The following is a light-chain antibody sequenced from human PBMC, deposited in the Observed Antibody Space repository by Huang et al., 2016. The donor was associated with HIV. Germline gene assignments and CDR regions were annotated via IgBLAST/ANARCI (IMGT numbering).Light chain of an antibody. CDR2: GVS. V-gene: IGKV3-15*01. CDR3: QQYNDWPLT. CDR1: QSLSSQ. Sequence: EIVMTQSPATLSVSPGERVTLSCRASQSLSSQLAWYQQKRGQAPRLLIYGVSTRATDIPARFSGSGSGTDFTLTINSLQSEDFATYYCQQYNDWPLTFGQGTEVEFK. J-gene: IGKJ1*01.